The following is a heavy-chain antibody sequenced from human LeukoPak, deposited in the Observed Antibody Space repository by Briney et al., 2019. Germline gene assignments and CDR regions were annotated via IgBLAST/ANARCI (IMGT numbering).Heavy chain of an antibody. CDR3: ARWPYSSSYYFDY. D-gene: IGHD6-6*01. CDR1: GYTFTGYY. CDR2: INPNSGGT. Sequence: ASVKVSCKASGYTFTGYYMHWVRQAPGQGLEWMGWINPNSGGTNYAQKFQGRVTMTRDTSISTAYMELSRLRSDDTAVYYCARWPYSSSYYFDYWGQGTLVTVSS. V-gene: IGHV1-2*02. J-gene: IGHJ4*02.